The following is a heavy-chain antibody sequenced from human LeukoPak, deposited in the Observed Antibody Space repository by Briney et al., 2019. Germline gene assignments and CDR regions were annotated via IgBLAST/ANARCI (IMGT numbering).Heavy chain of an antibody. D-gene: IGHD3-3*01. CDR2: ISSSSSYI. CDR1: GFTFSSYS. Sequence: PGGSLRLSCAASGFTFSSYSMNWVRQAPGKGLEWVSSISSSSSYIYYADSVKGRFTISRDNAKNSLYLQMNSLRAEDTAVYYCARDYNFWSGELGYFQHWGQGTLVTVSS. V-gene: IGHV3-21*01. CDR3: ARDYNFWSGELGYFQH. J-gene: IGHJ1*01.